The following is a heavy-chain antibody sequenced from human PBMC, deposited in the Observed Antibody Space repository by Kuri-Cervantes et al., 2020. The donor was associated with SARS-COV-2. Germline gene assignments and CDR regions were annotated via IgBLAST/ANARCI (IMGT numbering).Heavy chain of an antibody. V-gene: IGHV4-39*01. CDR2: IYYSGST. J-gene: IGHJ4*02. D-gene: IGHD2-15*01. CDR1: GGSISSSSYY. Sequence: SETLSLTCTVSGGSISSSSYYWGWIRQPPGKGLEWIGSIYYSGSTYYNPSLKSRVTISVDTSKNQFSLKLSSVTAADTAVYYCARCSGGSCYPGDFWGQGTLVTVSS. CDR3: ARCSGGSCYPGDF.